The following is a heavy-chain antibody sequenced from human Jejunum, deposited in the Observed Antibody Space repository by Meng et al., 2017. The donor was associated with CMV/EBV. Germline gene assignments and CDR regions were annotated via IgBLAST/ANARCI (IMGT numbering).Heavy chain of an antibody. CDR2: IDYTGTT. J-gene: IGHJ4*02. D-gene: IGHD6-19*01. Sequence: LHLQSAGPGPGEPSDTLPLPCTVSGDSLSKSRHFWGWIRQPPGKGLEWIANIDYTGTTYYNPSLKSRVTISRDTSKNQFSLKLNSVTAADTAVYYCARVPPSGNYRFDYWGQGTLVTVSS. CDR3: ARVPPSGNYRFDY. V-gene: IGHV4-39*07. CDR1: GDSLSKSRHF.